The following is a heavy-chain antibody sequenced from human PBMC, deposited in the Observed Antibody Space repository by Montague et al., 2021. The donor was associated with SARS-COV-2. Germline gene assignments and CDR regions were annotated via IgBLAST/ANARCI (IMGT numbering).Heavy chain of an antibody. Sequence: SETLSLTCTVSGGSISSSSYNWGWIRQPRGKGLEWIGSISYSGSTYYNLSLKSRVTISVDTSKNQFSLKLSSVTAADTAVYYCARVGRQWLVRLSGIDVWGQGTMVTVSS. CDR3: ARVGRQWLVRLSGIDV. V-gene: IGHV4-39*07. CDR2: ISYSGST. J-gene: IGHJ6*02. CDR1: GGSISSSSYN. D-gene: IGHD6-19*01.